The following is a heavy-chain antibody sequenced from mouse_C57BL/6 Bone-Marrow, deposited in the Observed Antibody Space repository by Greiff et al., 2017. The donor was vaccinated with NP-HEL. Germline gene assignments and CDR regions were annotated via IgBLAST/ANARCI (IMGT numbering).Heavy chain of an antibody. CDR1: GYTFTDYE. CDR2: IDPETGGT. J-gene: IGHJ4*01. Sequence: VQLQESGAELVRPGASVTLSCKASGYTFTDYEMHWVKQTPVHGLEWIGAIDPETGGTAYNQKFKGKAILTADKSSSTAYMELRSLTSEDSAVYYCTKKFYGSSNYYAMDYWGQGTSVTVSS. D-gene: IGHD1-1*01. V-gene: IGHV1-15*01. CDR3: TKKFYGSSNYYAMDY.